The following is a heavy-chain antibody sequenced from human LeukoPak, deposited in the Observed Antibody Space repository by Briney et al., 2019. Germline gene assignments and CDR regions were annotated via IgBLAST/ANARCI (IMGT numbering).Heavy chain of an antibody. J-gene: IGHJ3*02. Sequence: SETLSLTCTVSGGSINNYYWSWIRQSPGKGLEWIGYIYYSGITNYNPSLKSRVTISVDTSKNQFSLKLSSVTAADTAVYYCARAPFLYGDYRNDAFDIWGQGTMVTVSS. CDR1: GGSINNYY. D-gene: IGHD4-17*01. CDR2: IYYSGIT. CDR3: ARAPFLYGDYRNDAFDI. V-gene: IGHV4-59*12.